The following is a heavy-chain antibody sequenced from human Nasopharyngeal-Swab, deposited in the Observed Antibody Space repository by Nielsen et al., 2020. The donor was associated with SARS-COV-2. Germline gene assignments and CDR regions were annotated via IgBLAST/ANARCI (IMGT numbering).Heavy chain of an antibody. CDR2: INWNGGSR. CDR3: AKDAYSSSSRLLH. V-gene: IGHV3-20*04. J-gene: IGHJ1*01. Sequence: GESLKISCAASGFSFDDYGMTWVRQAPGKGLEWVSSINWNGGSRFHADSVKGRFTISRDNTKNSLYLQMNSLRPEDTALYYCAKDAYSSSSRLLHWGRGTLVTVSS. CDR1: GFSFDDYG. D-gene: IGHD6-6*01.